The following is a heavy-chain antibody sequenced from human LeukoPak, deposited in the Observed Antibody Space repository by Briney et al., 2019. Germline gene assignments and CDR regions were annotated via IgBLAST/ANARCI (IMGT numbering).Heavy chain of an antibody. CDR3: ARVGGITMIVVLITDAFDI. CDR2: IYYSGST. V-gene: IGHV4-59*12. J-gene: IGHJ3*02. CDR1: GGSISSYY. D-gene: IGHD3-22*01. Sequence: SETLSLTCTVSGGSISSYYWSWIRQPPGKGLEWIGYIYYSGSTNYNPSLKSRVTISVDKSKNQFSLKLRSVTAADTAVYYCARVGGITMIVVLITDAFDIWGQGTMVTVSS.